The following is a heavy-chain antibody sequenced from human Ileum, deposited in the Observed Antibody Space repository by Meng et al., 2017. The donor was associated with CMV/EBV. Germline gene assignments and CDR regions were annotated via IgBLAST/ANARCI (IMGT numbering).Heavy chain of an antibody. Sequence: GESLKISCAASGFTVSSNEMSWVRQAPGKGLEWVTFIRYDGSIKYYVDSVKGRFTISRDNSKNTLYLQMNSLRAGDTAVYYCTKEGGYHYWGQGTLVTVSS. J-gene: IGHJ4*02. D-gene: IGHD5-18*01. CDR2: IRYDGSIK. CDR1: GFTVSSNE. CDR3: TKEGGYHY. V-gene: IGHV3-30*02.